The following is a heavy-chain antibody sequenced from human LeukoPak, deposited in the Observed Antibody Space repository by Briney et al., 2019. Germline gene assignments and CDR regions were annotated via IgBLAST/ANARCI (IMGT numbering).Heavy chain of an antibody. V-gene: IGHV3-74*01. J-gene: IGHJ4*02. Sequence: PGGSLRLSCAASGFTFSSYWMYWVRQAPGKGLVWVSRINSDGSSTTYADSVKGRFTISRDNAKNTLYLQMNSLRAEVTSVYYCARYSGSRNTVDYWGQGTLVTVSS. CDR3: ARYSGSRNTVDY. CDR2: INSDGSST. D-gene: IGHD1-26*01. CDR1: GFTFSSYW.